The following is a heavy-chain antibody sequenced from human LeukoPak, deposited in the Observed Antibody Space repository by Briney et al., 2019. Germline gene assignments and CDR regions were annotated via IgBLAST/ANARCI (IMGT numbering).Heavy chain of an antibody. V-gene: IGHV4-59*01. CDR3: ARQEDAFDI. J-gene: IGHJ3*02. CDR1: GGSISSYY. CDR2: IYYSGST. Sequence: PSETLSLTCTVSGGSISSYYWSWIRQPPGKGLEWIGYIYYSGSTNYNPSLKSRVTISVDTSRNQFSLKLSSVTAADTAVYYCARQEDAFDIWGQGTMVTVSS.